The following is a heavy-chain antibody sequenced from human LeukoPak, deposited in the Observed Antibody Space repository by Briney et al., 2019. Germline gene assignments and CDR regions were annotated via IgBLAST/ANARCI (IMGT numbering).Heavy chain of an antibody. J-gene: IGHJ4*02. CDR1: GGSFSGYY. Sequence: PSETLSLTCAVYGGSFSGYYWSWIRQPPGKGLEWIGEINHSGSTNYNPYLKSRVTISVDTSKNQFSLKLSSVTAADTAVYYCARKVSFGYYYDSSGYYHEDYWGQGTLVTVSS. V-gene: IGHV4-34*01. D-gene: IGHD3-22*01. CDR3: ARKVSFGYYYDSSGYYHEDY. CDR2: INHSGST.